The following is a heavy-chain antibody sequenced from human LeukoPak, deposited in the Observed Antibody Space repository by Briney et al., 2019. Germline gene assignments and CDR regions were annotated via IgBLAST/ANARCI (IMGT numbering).Heavy chain of an antibody. V-gene: IGHV3-48*01. CDR2: ISYSSRAR. CDR3: ARAYCSSTSCFG. CDR1: GFTFSSYN. Sequence: QPGGSLRLSCAASGFTFSSYNMNWVRQAPGKGLEWVSSISYSSRARYYADSVKGRFTISRDNFKDSLYLQMDSLRAEDTAVYYCARAYCSSTSCFGWGQGTLVTASS. D-gene: IGHD2-2*01. J-gene: IGHJ4*02.